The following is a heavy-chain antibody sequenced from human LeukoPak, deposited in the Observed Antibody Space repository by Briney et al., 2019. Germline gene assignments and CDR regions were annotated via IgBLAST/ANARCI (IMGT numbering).Heavy chain of an antibody. J-gene: IGHJ4*02. V-gene: IGHV3-23*01. CDR3: AKDGGLWVSAHWGDS. CDR2: ITTSDGNT. D-gene: IGHD7-27*01. CDR1: GFTFSSYT. Sequence: GGSLRLSCAASGFTFSSYTMSWVRQAPGKGLEWASTITTSDGNTYYADSVKGRFTVSRDDSKNTLFLQMNSLRAEDTAVYYCAKDGGLWVSAHWGDSWGRGTLVTVSS.